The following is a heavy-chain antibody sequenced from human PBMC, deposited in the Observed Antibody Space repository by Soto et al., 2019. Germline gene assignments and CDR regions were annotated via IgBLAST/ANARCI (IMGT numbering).Heavy chain of an antibody. J-gene: IGHJ4*02. V-gene: IGHV4-59*08. D-gene: IGHD3-9*01. Sequence: SXTLSLACTVSGASMSSYYWSWIRQPPVEGLEWIGFIYYSGSTNYNPSLKSRVTISLDTSKNQFSLKLSSVTAADTAMYYCARHVKTGTSISFSIDYWGQGTLVTVLL. CDR1: GASMSSYY. CDR3: ARHVKTGTSISFSIDY. CDR2: IYYSGST.